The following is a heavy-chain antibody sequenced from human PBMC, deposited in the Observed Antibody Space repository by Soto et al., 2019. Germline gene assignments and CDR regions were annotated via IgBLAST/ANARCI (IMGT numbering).Heavy chain of an antibody. CDR2: ISSSSSTI. J-gene: IGHJ4*01. Sequence: GGSLRLSCAASGFTFRSYNMNWVRHAPGKGLDWLSYISSSSSTIYYADSVKGRFTISRDNAKNSLYLQMNSLRDDDTAMYYCARGGTIAVTTIGDYWGQGTLVTVSS. V-gene: IGHV3-48*02. CDR3: ARGGTIAVTTIGDY. CDR1: GFTFRSYN. D-gene: IGHD5-12*01.